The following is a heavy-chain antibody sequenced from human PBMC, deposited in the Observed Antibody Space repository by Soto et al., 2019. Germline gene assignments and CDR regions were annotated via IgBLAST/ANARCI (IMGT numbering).Heavy chain of an antibody. V-gene: IGHV1-2*02. Sequence: QVQLVQSGAEVKKLGASVKVSCTASAYTFTDYYVHWVRQAPGQGLELLGWINPIGGGTNTAQKFQDRVTMTRASSISTAYMELSSLRPDDTAVYYCARSQWQLQPATDFWGQGTLVSVSS. D-gene: IGHD6-19*01. J-gene: IGHJ4*02. CDR1: AYTFTDYY. CDR3: ARSQWQLQPATDF. CDR2: INPIGGGT.